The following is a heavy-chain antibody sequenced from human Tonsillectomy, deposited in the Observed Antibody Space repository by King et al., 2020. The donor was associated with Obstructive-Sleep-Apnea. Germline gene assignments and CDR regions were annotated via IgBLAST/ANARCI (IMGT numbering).Heavy chain of an antibody. Sequence: VQLQESGPGLVKPSETLSLTCTVSGVSISSYYWSWIRQPPGKGLEWIGYIYYSWSTNYNPSLKSRVTISVDTSKNQFSLKLSSVTAADTAVYYCASLSGSDAFDIWGQGTMVTVSS. CDR3: ASLSGSDAFDI. D-gene: IGHD1-26*01. J-gene: IGHJ3*02. CDR2: IYYSWST. CDR1: GVSISSYY. V-gene: IGHV4-59*01.